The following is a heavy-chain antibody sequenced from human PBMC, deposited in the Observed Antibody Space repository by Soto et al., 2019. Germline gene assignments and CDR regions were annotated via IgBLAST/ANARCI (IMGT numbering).Heavy chain of an antibody. Sequence: SQTLSLTCAISGDSVSSNSAAWNWIRQSPSRGLEWLGRTYYRSKWYNDYAVSVKSRITINPDTSKNQFSLQLNSVTPEDTAVYYCAHAYYDFWSGYSSSALYGMDVWGPGTTVTVSS. V-gene: IGHV6-1*01. D-gene: IGHD3-3*01. CDR1: GDSVSSNSAA. CDR3: AHAYYDFWSGYSSSALYGMDV. J-gene: IGHJ6*02. CDR2: TYYRSKWYN.